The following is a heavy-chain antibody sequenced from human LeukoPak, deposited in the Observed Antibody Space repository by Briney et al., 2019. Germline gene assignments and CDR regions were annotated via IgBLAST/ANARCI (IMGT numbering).Heavy chain of an antibody. Sequence: SETLSLTCTVSGGSISSSSYYWGCIRQPPGKGLECIGSIYYSGSTYYNPSLKSRVTISVDTSKNQFSLKLSSVTAADTAVYYCARENHMIVVVITDYYFDYWGQGTLVTVSS. CDR3: ARENHMIVVVITDYYFDY. CDR1: GGSISSSSYY. D-gene: IGHD3-22*01. J-gene: IGHJ4*02. CDR2: IYYSGST. V-gene: IGHV4-39*07.